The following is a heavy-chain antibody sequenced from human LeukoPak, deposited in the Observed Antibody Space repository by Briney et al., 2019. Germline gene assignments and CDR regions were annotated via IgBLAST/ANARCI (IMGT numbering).Heavy chain of an antibody. Sequence: SETLSLTCTVSGGSISSGDYYWSWIRQPPGKGLEWIGYIYYSGSTYYNPSLKSRVTISVDTSKNQFSLKLSSVTAADTAVYYCARVYYYGSGSYYTYFDYWGQRTLVTVSS. V-gene: IGHV4-30-4*01. CDR3: ARVYYYGSGSYYTYFDY. CDR2: IYYSGST. J-gene: IGHJ4*02. CDR1: GGSISSGDYY. D-gene: IGHD3-10*01.